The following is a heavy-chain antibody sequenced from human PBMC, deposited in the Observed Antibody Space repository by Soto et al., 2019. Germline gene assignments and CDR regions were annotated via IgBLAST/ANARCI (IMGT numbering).Heavy chain of an antibody. CDR3: SKNYYDSSGYYYPGLNDAFDI. D-gene: IGHD3-22*01. Sequence: QVQLVESGGGVVQPGRSLRLSCAASGFTFSSYGMHWVRQAPGKGLEWVAVISYDGSNKYYADSVKGRFTISRDNSKNTLYLQMNSLRAEDTAVYYCSKNYYDSSGYYYPGLNDAFDIWGQGTMVTVSS. CDR1: GFTFSSYG. J-gene: IGHJ3*02. CDR2: ISYDGSNK. V-gene: IGHV3-30*18.